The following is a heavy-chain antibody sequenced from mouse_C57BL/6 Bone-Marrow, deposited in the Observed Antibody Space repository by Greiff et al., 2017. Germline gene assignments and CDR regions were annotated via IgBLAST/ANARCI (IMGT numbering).Heavy chain of an antibody. CDR3: ASGDYGNYALAY. CDR1: GYTFTDSY. J-gene: IGHJ3*01. Sequence: VQLQQSGPELVKPGASVKISCKASGYTFTDSYINWVKQRPGQGLEWIGWIFPGSGSTYYNEKFKGKATLTVDKASSTAYMLLSSLTSEDSAVYFCASGDYGNYALAYWGQGTLVTVSA. V-gene: IGHV1-75*01. CDR2: IFPGSGST. D-gene: IGHD2-1*01.